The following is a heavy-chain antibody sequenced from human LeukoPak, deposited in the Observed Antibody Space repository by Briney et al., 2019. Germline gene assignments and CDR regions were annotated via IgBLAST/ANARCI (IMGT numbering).Heavy chain of an antibody. D-gene: IGHD3-3*01. Sequence: ASETLSLTCTVSGGSISSGDYYWSWIRQPPGKGLEWIGYIYYSGSTYYNPSLKSRVTISVDTSKNQFSLKLSSVTAADTAVYYCARKYYDFWSGPYYFDYWGQGTLVTVSS. J-gene: IGHJ4*02. CDR2: IYYSGST. V-gene: IGHV4-30-4*08. CDR3: ARKYYDFWSGPYYFDY. CDR1: GGSISSGDYY.